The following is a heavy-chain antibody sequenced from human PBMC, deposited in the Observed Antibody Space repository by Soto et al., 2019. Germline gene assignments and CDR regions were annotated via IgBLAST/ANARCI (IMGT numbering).Heavy chain of an antibody. CDR2: MNPDSGHA. CDR1: GYTFTNSD. D-gene: IGHD2-15*01. Sequence: QVQLVQSGAEVKKPGASVKVSCKASGYTFTNSDINWERQAPGQGLEWMGWMNPDSGHAAYAKKFQGRVTLTTSTSTSTVYMEMRSLGSEDTAVYYCARRTHCIGGICYYGLDNWGQGTLVTVSS. V-gene: IGHV1-8*01. J-gene: IGHJ4*02. CDR3: ARRTHCIGGICYYGLDN.